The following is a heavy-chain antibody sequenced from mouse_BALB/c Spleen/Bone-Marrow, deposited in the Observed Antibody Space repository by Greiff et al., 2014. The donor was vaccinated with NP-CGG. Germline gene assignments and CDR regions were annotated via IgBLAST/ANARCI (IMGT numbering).Heavy chain of an antibody. CDR2: INPTNADT. CDR3: ARSPGYWYFDV. J-gene: IGHJ1*01. CDR1: GYTFTSYW. V-gene: IGHV1-53*01. Sequence: QVQLQQSGTELVRPGVSVKLSCKASGYTFTSYWIHWIKQRPEQGLERVGEINPTNADTNYNENFRNRATLTVDTSSSTAYMQLSSLTSEDSAVYYCARSPGYWYFDVWGAGTTVTVSS.